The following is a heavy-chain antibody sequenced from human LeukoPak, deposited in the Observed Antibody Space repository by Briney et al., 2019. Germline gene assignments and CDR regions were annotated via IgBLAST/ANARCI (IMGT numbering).Heavy chain of an antibody. D-gene: IGHD3-22*01. Sequence: SETLSLTCTVSGGSISSYYWSWIRQPPGKGLEWIGYIYYSGNTNYNPSLKSRVTISVDTSKNQFSLKLASVTAADTAVYYCARVDDTSGYFYKFDYWGQGTLVTVSS. J-gene: IGHJ4*02. CDR2: IYYSGNT. CDR1: GGSISSYY. CDR3: ARVDDTSGYFYKFDY. V-gene: IGHV4-59*01.